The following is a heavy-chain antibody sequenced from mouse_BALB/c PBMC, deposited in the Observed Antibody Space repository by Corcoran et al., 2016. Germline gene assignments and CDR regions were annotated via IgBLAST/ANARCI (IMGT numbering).Heavy chain of an antibody. D-gene: IGHD2-3*01. J-gene: IGHJ4*01. CDR3: ARDLYDYDAMDY. V-gene: IGHV3-6*02. CDR2: ISYDGNN. CDR1: GYSITSGYY. Sequence: DVQLQESGPGLVKPSQSLSLTCSVTGYSITSGYYWNWIRQFPGNKLEWMGYISYDGNNNYNPSLKNRISITRDTSKNQFFLKLNSVTTEDTATYYCARDLYDYDAMDYWGQGTSVTVSS.